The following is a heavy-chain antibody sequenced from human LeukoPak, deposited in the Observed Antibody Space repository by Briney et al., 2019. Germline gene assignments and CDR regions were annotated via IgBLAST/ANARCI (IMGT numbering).Heavy chain of an antibody. J-gene: IGHJ4*02. CDR1: GFTFSKYW. D-gene: IGHD4-17*01. CDR2: INTDGTVT. CDR3: AKVGDGDYYLDY. Sequence: PGGSLRLSCAASGFTFSKYWMLWVRQAPGKGLESVSRINTDGTVTTYADSVKGRFTISRDNSKNTLYLQMNSLRAEDTAVYYCAKVGDGDYYLDYWGQGTLVTVSS. V-gene: IGHV3-74*01.